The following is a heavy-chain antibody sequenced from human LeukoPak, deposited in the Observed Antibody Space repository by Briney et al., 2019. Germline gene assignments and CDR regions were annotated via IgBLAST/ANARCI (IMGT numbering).Heavy chain of an antibody. Sequence: GGSLRLSCAASGFTFSSYAMHWVRQAPGKGLEWVAVISYDGSNKYYADSVKGRFTISRDNSKNTLYLQMNSLRAEDTALYYCAKDFSLGSHNWFDPWGQGTLVTVSS. V-gene: IGHV3-30*04. CDR2: ISYDGSNK. D-gene: IGHD3-10*01. CDR3: AKDFSLGSHNWFDP. CDR1: GFTFSSYA. J-gene: IGHJ5*02.